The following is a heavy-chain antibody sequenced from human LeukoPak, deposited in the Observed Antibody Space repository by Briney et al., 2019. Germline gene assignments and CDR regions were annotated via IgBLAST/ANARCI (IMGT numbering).Heavy chain of an antibody. V-gene: IGHV3-23*01. Sequence: GGSLRLSCAASGFTFSSYAMSWVRQAPGKGLEWVSAISGGGGSTYYADSVKGRFTISRDNSKNTLYLQMNSLRAEDTAVYYCATHDYSNYDFDYWGQGTLVTVSS. CDR2: ISGGGGST. J-gene: IGHJ4*02. CDR3: ATHDYSNYDFDY. CDR1: GFTFSSYA. D-gene: IGHD4-11*01.